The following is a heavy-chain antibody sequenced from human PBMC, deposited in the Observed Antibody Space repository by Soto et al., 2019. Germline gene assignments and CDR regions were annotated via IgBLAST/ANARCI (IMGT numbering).Heavy chain of an antibody. CDR2: IRSKPLGGTT. Sequence: PGGSLRLSCTASGYIFSDYAMSWFRQAPGKGLEWVAFIRSKPLGGTTEYAASVEGRFTVSRDESKPIAYLQMNSLKTEDTAVYYCTRWKETYSDYWGQGTLVTVSS. CDR1: GYIFSDYA. J-gene: IGHJ4*02. CDR3: TRWKETYSDY. D-gene: IGHD1-1*01. V-gene: IGHV3-49*03.